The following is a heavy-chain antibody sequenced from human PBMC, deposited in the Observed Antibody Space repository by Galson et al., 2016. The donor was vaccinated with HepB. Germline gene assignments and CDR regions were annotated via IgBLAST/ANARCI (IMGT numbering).Heavy chain of an antibody. J-gene: IGHJ4*02. D-gene: IGHD3-10*01. V-gene: IGHV1-18*01. CDR3: ARGGVTVIRGIMGDN. Sequence: SVKVSCKASGYTFSNYGISWVRQAPGQGLEWMGWISVYNGNTHYAQKIRGRVTLTTDTSPSTAYMELRSLRAEDTAVYYCARGGVTVIRGIMGDNWGQGTLVTVSS. CDR1: GYTFSNYG. CDR2: ISVYNGNT.